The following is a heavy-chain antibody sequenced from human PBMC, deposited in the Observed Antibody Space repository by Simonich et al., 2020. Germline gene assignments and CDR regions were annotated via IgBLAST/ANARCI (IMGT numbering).Heavy chain of an antibody. J-gene: IGHJ5*02. CDR3: ARGTYGFAGTTRPNTENWFDP. V-gene: IGHV1-2*06. D-gene: IGHD1-7*01. CDR2: NSPSRGGT. CDR1: GYTFTGYY. Sequence: QVQLVQSGAEVKKPGASVKGSCKASGYTFTGYYMHWVRQAPGKGLEGQGRNSPSRGGTNYAQKFQGRVTMTRDTSISTAYRELRRLISDDTAVYYCARGTYGFAGTTRPNTENWFDPWGQGTLVTVSS.